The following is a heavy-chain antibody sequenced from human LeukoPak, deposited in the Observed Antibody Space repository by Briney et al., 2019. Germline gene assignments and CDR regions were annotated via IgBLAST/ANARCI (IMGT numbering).Heavy chain of an antibody. CDR1: GGSFSGYY. CDR3: AKDLPPVGSGGYFVY. D-gene: IGHD3-3*01. CDR2: ISGSGGST. Sequence: PSETLSLTCAVYGGSFSGYYWSWIRQPPGKGLEWVSGISGSGGSTYYADSVKGRFTISRDNSKNTLFLQMNSLRAEDTAVYYCAKDLPPVGSGGYFVYWGQGTLVTVSS. J-gene: IGHJ4*02. V-gene: IGHV3-23*01.